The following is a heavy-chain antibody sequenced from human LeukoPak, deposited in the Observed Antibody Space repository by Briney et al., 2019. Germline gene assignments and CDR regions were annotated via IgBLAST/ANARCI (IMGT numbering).Heavy chain of an antibody. J-gene: IGHJ4*02. D-gene: IGHD6-13*01. V-gene: IGHV3-11*06. CDR2: ISSSSSYT. CDR1: GFTFSDYY. CDR3: ASSYSSSWNPFDY. Sequence: GGSLRLSCAASGFTFSDYYMSWIRQAPGKRLEWVSYISSSSSYTNYADSVKGRFTISRDNAKNSLYLQMNSLRAEDTAVYYCASSYSSSWNPFDYWGQGTLVTVSS.